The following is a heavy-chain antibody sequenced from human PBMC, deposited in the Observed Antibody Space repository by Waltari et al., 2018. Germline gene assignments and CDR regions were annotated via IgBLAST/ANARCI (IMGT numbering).Heavy chain of an antibody. CDR2: IYPGDSDT. J-gene: IGHJ4*02. CDR1: GYSFTTYW. V-gene: IGHV5-51*01. Sequence: EVQLVQSGVEVRKPGQSLKISCKGSGYSFTTYWIGWVRQMPGKGLDSMGIIYPGDSDTRYSPSFQGQVTISADNSISTAYLQWSSLKASDTAMYFCARAPTGTSSPYYFDYWGQGTLVTVSS. CDR3: ARAPTGTSSPYYFDY. D-gene: IGHD1-1*01.